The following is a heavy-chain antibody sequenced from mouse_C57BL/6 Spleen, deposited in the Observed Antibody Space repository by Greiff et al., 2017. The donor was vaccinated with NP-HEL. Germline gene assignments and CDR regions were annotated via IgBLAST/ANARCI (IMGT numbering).Heavy chain of an antibody. J-gene: IGHJ2*01. CDR1: GYSITSGYY. D-gene: IGHD1-1*01. Sequence: EVKLMESGPGLVKPSQSLSLTCSVTGYSITSGYYWNWLRQPPGNQQEWMGFISYDGSNNYNPSLKNRISITRDTSKNQFFLKLNSVPTADTATYYCARDFLYYGSSPFDYWGQGTTLTVSS. V-gene: IGHV3-6*01. CDR2: ISYDGSN. CDR3: ARDFLYYGSSPFDY.